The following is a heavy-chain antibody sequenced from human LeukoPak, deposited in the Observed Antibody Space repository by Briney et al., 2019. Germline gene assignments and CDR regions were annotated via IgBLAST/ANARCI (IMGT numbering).Heavy chain of an antibody. CDR1: GFTFSSYG. V-gene: IGHV3-30*03. CDR3: ARDLGLFCSGGSCHPYS. CDR2: ISYDGSNK. D-gene: IGHD2-15*01. J-gene: IGHJ4*02. Sequence: GGSLRLSCAASGFTFSSYGMHWVRQAPGKGLEWVAVISYDGSNKYYADSVKGRFTISRDNSKNTLYLQMNNLRAEDTAVYYCARDLGLFCSGGSCHPYSWGQGTLVTVSS.